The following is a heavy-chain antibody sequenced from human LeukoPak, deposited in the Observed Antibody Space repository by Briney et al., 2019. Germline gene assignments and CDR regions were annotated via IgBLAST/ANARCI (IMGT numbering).Heavy chain of an antibody. D-gene: IGHD2-2*01. Sequence: PSQTLSLTCTVSGGSISSGSYYWSWIRQPAGKGLDWIGRIYTSGSTNYNPSLKSRVTISVDTSKNRFSLKLSSVTAADTAVYYCARSPIVVVPAAIVSDYWGQGTLVTVSS. CDR2: IYTSGST. J-gene: IGHJ4*02. CDR1: GGSISSGSYY. CDR3: ARSPIVVVPAAIVSDY. V-gene: IGHV4-61*02.